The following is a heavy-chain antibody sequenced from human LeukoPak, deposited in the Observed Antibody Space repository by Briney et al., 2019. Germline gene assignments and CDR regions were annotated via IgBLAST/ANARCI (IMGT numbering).Heavy chain of an antibody. Sequence: PGGSLRLSCAASGFTFSTAWMIWVRQAPGKGLEWVANIKQDGSEKSYVDSVKGRFTISRDNTKNSLYLQMNSLRAEDTAVYFCAREWAGPSFDYWGQGTLVTVSS. J-gene: IGHJ4*02. V-gene: IGHV3-7*01. CDR2: IKQDGSEK. CDR1: GFTFSTAW. D-gene: IGHD6-19*01. CDR3: AREWAGPSFDY.